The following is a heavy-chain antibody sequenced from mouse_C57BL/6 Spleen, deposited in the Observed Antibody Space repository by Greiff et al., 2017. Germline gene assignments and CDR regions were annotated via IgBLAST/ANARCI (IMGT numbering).Heavy chain of an antibody. Sequence: EVQRVESGGGLVKPGGSLKLSCAASGFTFSDYGMHWVRQAPEKGLEWVAYISSGSSTIYYADTVKGRFTISRDNAKNTLFLQMTSLRSEDTAMYYCARKGYYCSSSFGYYFDYWGQGTTLTVSS. CDR2: ISSGSSTI. CDR3: ARKGYYCSSSFGYYFDY. D-gene: IGHD1-1*01. J-gene: IGHJ2*01. CDR1: GFTFSDYG. V-gene: IGHV5-17*01.